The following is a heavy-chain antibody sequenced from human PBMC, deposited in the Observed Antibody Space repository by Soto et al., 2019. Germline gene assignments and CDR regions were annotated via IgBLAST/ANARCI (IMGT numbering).Heavy chain of an antibody. CDR1: GFTFSNAW. V-gene: IGHV3-15*01. Sequence: GGSLRLSCAASGFTFSNAWMSWVRQAPGKGLEWVGRIKSKTDGGTTDYAAPVKGRFTISRDDSKNTLYLQMNSLKTEDTAVYYCTTDLLLRAGRYFDYWGQGTLVTVSS. CDR2: IKSKTDGGTT. D-gene: IGHD3-3*01. J-gene: IGHJ4*02. CDR3: TTDLLLRAGRYFDY.